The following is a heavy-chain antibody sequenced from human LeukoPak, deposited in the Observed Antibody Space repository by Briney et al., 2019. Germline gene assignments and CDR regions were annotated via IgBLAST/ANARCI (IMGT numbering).Heavy chain of an antibody. J-gene: IGHJ1*01. CDR3: AKGEYSSSWYAEYFQH. V-gene: IGHV3-23*01. D-gene: IGHD6-13*01. CDR1: GFTFSNYA. Sequence: GGSLRLSCAASGFTFSNYAMTWVRQAPGKGLEWVAAISGRDGSTYYAESVKGRFTMSRDNSKNTLYLQMNSLRAEDTAVYYCAKGEYSSSWYAEYFQHWGQGTLVTVSS. CDR2: ISGRDGST.